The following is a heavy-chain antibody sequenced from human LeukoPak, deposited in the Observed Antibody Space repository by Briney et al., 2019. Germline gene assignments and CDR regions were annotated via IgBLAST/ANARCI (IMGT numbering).Heavy chain of an antibody. D-gene: IGHD3-10*01. CDR3: AKVIIMMRGVDAFDF. CDR2: ISVSAGTT. Sequence: GGSLRLSRAASGYTFSRYAMNWVRQAPGKGLEYVSDISVSAGTTYYADSLRGRYTISRDNYKNTLYLPIDSLRAEDTDLYYCAKVIIMMRGVDAFDFWGQGTMVTVSS. J-gene: IGHJ3*01. CDR1: GYTFSRYA. V-gene: IGHV3-23*01.